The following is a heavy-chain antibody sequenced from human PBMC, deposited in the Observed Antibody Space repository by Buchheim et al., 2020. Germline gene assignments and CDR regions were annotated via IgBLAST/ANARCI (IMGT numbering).Heavy chain of an antibody. Sequence: EVQLVESGGGLVQPGGSLRLSCAASGFTFSSYWMSWVRQAPGKGLEWVANIKQDGSEKYYVDSVKGRFTISRENAKNSLNMKMNSLRAEDTAVYYCARTRGVERPDYYYGMDVWGQGTT. CDR2: IKQDGSEK. J-gene: IGHJ6*02. CDR3: ARTRGVERPDYYYGMDV. V-gene: IGHV3-7*01. D-gene: IGHD6-25*01. CDR1: GFTFSSYW.